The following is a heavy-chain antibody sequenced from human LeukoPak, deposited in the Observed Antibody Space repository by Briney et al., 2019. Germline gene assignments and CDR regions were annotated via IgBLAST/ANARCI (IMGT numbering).Heavy chain of an antibody. Sequence: GGSLRLSCAASGFTSKDYYMSWIRQAPGKGLEWVSYISYNGSTIYYADSVKGRFTISRDNAKNSLYLQMNSLRAEDTAVYYCARSSYSYGWRGTDYWGQGTLVTVSS. V-gene: IGHV3-11*04. CDR3: ARSSYSYGWRGTDY. D-gene: IGHD5-18*01. J-gene: IGHJ4*02. CDR1: GFTSKDYY. CDR2: ISYNGSTI.